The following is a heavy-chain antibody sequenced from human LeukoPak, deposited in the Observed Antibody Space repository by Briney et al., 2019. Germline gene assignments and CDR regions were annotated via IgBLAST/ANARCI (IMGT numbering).Heavy chain of an antibody. CDR2: IYYSGST. V-gene: IGHV4-39*07. D-gene: IGHD2-21*02. Sequence: PSETLSLTCTVSGGSISSSSYYWGWIRQPPGKGLEWIGSIYYSGSTYYNQSLKSRVTISVDTSKNQFSLKLSSVTAADTAVYYCARGAVVVTAFDAFDIWGQGTMVTVSS. CDR3: ARGAVVVTAFDAFDI. J-gene: IGHJ3*02. CDR1: GGSISSSSYY.